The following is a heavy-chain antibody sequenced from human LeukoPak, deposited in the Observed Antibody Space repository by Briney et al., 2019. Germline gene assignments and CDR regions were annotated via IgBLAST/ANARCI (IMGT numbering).Heavy chain of an antibody. D-gene: IGHD3-3*01. Sequence: GASVKVSCKASGYTFTTYGVSWVRQAPGQGLEWMGWISAYNGNKNYAQKLQGRVTMTTDTSTSTVYMELRSLRSDDTAVYYCARVRGPPTIFGVVPPDYWGQGTLVTVSS. CDR1: GYTFTTYG. CDR3: ARVRGPPTIFGVVPPDY. V-gene: IGHV1-18*01. CDR2: ISAYNGNK. J-gene: IGHJ4*02.